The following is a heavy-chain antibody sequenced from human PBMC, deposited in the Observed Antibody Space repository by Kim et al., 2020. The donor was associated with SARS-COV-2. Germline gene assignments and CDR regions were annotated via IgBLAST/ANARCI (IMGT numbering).Heavy chain of an antibody. J-gene: IGHJ4*02. CDR1: GGSISSGGYY. V-gene: IGHV4-31*03. D-gene: IGHD3-10*01. CDR3: ASGTSLWFGELAY. CDR2: IYYSGST. Sequence: SETLSLTCTVSGGSISSGGYYWSWIRQHPGKGLEWIGYIYYSGSTYYNPSLKSRVTISVDTSKNQFSLKLSSVTAADTAVYYCASGTSLWFGELAYWGQGTLVTVSS.